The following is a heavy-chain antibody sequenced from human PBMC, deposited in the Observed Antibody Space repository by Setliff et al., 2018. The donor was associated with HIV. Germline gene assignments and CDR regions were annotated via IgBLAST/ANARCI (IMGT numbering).Heavy chain of an antibody. CDR2: IQTSEGT. CDR3: ARGGYGSGNAYYFAD. D-gene: IGHD3-10*01. V-gene: IGHV4-4*07. CDR1: GGSISTDY. Sequence: SETLSLTCTVSGGSISTDYWTWVRQSAGKGLEWIGRIQTSEGTKYNPSLNSRVTVSIDTPKSQFSLDLTSVTAADTAVYYCARGGYGSGNAYYFADWGQGTLGTVS. J-gene: IGHJ4*02.